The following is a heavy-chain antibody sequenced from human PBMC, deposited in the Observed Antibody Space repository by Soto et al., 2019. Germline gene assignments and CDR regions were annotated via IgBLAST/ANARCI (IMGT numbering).Heavy chain of an antibody. CDR3: ARTIMITCGGVIDWFDP. D-gene: IGHD3-16*01. J-gene: IGHJ5*02. CDR2: IIPILGIA. Sequence: QVQLVQSGAEVKKPGSSVKVSCKASGGTFSSYTISWVRQAPGQGLEWMGRIIPILGIANYAQKFQGRVTITAXXCXSXAYMELSSLRSEDTAVYYCARTIMITCGGVIDWFDPWGQGTMVTVSS. CDR1: GGTFSSYT. V-gene: IGHV1-69*02.